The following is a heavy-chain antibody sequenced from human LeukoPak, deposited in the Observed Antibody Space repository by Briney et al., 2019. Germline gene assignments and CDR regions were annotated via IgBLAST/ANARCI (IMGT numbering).Heavy chain of an antibody. CDR1: GDSLSSSNYY. J-gene: IGHJ3*01. CDR2: IYYTGST. D-gene: IGHD2-2*01. V-gene: IGHV4-39*01. Sequence: SETLSLTRTVSGDSLSSSNYYWGWTRHPPGKGLEWLGSIYYTGSTFYNPSLMSRVNISEDAPKNQFSLKLSSVTAADTAVFHCARHSSFDRDAFDFLGQGAMVTVSS. CDR3: ARHSSFDRDAFDF.